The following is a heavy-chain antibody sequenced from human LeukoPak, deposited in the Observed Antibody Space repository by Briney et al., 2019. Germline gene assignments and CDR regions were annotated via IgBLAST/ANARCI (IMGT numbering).Heavy chain of an antibody. CDR1: GYTFTSYY. Sequence: ASVKVSCKASGYTFTSYYIHWVRQAPGQGLEWMGIVDPSGGSTSDAQKFQGRVTMTRDMSTSTVYMELSSLRSDDTAVYYCARGGVQLEPSGYGYYYYYMDVWGKGTTVTISS. CDR2: VDPSGGST. J-gene: IGHJ6*03. D-gene: IGHD1-1*01. CDR3: ARGGVQLEPSGYGYYYYYMDV. V-gene: IGHV1-46*01.